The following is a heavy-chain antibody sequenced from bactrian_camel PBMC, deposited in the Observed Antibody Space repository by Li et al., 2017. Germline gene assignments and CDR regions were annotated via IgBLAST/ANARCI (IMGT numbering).Heavy chain of an antibody. CDR1: EYACDDCY. Sequence: HVQLVESGGDSVQAGGSLKLSCKASEYACDDCYMAWFRRPPGKAREGVAADDGLGYKTYAAYLRERLTVSKDVAKNTLYLEMTDLKPEDTAMYYCAATHTRFARNSSPLYEKRYEYWGQGTQVTVS. D-gene: IGHD2*01. CDR3: AATHTRFARNSSPLYEKRYEY. V-gene: IGHV3S45*01. CDR2: DDGLGYKT. J-gene: IGHJ4*01.